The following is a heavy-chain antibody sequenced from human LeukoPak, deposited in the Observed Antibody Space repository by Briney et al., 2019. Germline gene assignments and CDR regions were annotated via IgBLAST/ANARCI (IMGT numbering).Heavy chain of an antibody. CDR3: AKAPEGSGWYYFDY. CDR1: GFTFSGYG. Sequence: GGSLRLSCAASGFTFSGYGMHWVRQAPGKGLEWVAFIRYDGSNKYYADSVKGRFTISRDNSKNTLYLQMNSLRAEDTAVYYCAKAPEGSGWYYFDYWGQGTLVTVSS. J-gene: IGHJ4*02. V-gene: IGHV3-30*02. CDR2: IRYDGSNK. D-gene: IGHD6-19*01.